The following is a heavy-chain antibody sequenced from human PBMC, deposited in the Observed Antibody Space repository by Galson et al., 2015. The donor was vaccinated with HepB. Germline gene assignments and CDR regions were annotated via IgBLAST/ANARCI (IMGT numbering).Heavy chain of an antibody. D-gene: IGHD3-3*01. J-gene: IGHJ6*03. Sequence: TLSLTCTVSGGSISSGSYYWSWIRQPAGKGLEWIGRIYTSGSTNYNPSLKSRVTMSVDTSKNQFSLKLSSVTAADTAVYYCARDGSGYDFWGENMDVWGKGTTVTVSS. CDR3: ARDGSGYDFWGENMDV. CDR1: GGSISSGSYY. V-gene: IGHV4-61*02. CDR2: IYTSGST.